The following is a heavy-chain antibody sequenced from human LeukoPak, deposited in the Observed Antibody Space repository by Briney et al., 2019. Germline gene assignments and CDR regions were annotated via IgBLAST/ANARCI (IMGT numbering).Heavy chain of an antibody. CDR2: IYYSGST. V-gene: IGHV4-30-4*07. CDR1: GGSISSGGYS. D-gene: IGHD3-10*01. CDR3: ARHSRPAYYYDSGSYPHSLRAFDI. J-gene: IGHJ3*02. Sequence: SETLSLTCAVSGGSISSGGYSWSWIRQPPGKGLEWIGYIYYSGSTYYNPSLKSRVTISVDTSKNQFSLKLSSVTAADTAVYYCARHSRPAYYYDSGSYPHSLRAFDIWGQGTMVTVSS.